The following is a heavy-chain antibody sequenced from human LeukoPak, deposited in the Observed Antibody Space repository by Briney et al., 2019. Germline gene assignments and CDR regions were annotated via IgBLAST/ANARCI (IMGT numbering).Heavy chain of an antibody. CDR1: GFTFSSYA. J-gene: IGHJ4*02. V-gene: IGHV3-23*01. D-gene: IGHD6-19*01. Sequence: GGSLRLSCAACGFTFSSYAMNWVRQAPGKGLEWVSAISGSGDSTYYADSVKGRFTISRDNSKNTLYLQMNSLRAEDTAVYYCAKGGGWLYYFDYWGQGTLVTVSS. CDR3: AKGGGWLYYFDY. CDR2: ISGSGDST.